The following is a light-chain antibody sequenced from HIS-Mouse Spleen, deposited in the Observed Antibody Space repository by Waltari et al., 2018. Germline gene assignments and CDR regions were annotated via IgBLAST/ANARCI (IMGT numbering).Light chain of an antibody. CDR3: QVWDSSSDHVV. CDR2: DDR. V-gene: IGLV3-21*03. CDR1: NMGSES. Sequence: SYVLTQPPSVSVAPGKTARTTCGGNNMGSESVHWYQQKPGQAPVLVVYDDRDRPSGIPERFSGSNSGNTATLTISRVEAGDEADYYCQVWDSSSDHVVFGGGTKLTVL. J-gene: IGLJ2*01.